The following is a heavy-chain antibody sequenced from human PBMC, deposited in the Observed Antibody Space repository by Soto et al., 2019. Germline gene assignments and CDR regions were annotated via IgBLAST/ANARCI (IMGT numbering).Heavy chain of an antibody. CDR2: TYYRSQWHS. J-gene: IGHJ6*02. CDR3: TGINWFRGMDV. V-gene: IGHV6-1*01. CDR1: GDTVSSTRAA. Sequence: QALSLTCAISGDTVSSTRAAWNWIRQSPSRGLEWLGRTYYRSQWHSDYATSVKGRIAINPDTSQNQFSLHLTSVTPEDTAVYYCTGINWFRGMDVWGPGTPVTVA. D-gene: IGHD3-10*01.